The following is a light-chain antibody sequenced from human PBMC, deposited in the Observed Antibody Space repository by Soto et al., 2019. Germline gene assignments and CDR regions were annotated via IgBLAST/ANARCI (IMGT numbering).Light chain of an antibody. CDR1: SSDVGSYNR. Sequence: QSVLTQPPSVSGSPGQSVTISCTGTSSDVGSYNRVSWYQQPPGTAPKLMIYEVSNRPSGVPDRFSGSKSGNTASLTISGLQAEDEDAYYCSSYKSSSSYVFGTGTKVTVL. V-gene: IGLV2-18*02. CDR3: SSYKSSSSYV. CDR2: EVS. J-gene: IGLJ1*01.